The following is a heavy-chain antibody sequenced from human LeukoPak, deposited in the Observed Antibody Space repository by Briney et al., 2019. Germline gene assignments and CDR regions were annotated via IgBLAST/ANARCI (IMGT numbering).Heavy chain of an antibody. CDR1: GFTFSSYA. V-gene: IGHV3-23*01. CDR3: ARAGNYYGDYDY. D-gene: IGHD4-17*01. Sequence: GGSLRLSCAASGFTFSSYAMSWVRQAPGKGLEWVSSISGSGSVTYYADSVKGRFTISRDNSRNTLYLQMNSLRADDTAVYYCARAGNYYGDYDYWGQGTLVTVSS. J-gene: IGHJ4*02. CDR2: ISGSGSVT.